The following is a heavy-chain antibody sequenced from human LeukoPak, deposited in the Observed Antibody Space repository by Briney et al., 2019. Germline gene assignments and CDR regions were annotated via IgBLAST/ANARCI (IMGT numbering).Heavy chain of an antibody. J-gene: IGHJ4*02. D-gene: IGHD3-22*01. Sequence: PGGSLRLSCAASGFTFSSYAMSWVRQAPGKGLEWVSAISGSGGSTYYADSVKGRFTISRDNSKNTLYLQMNSLRAEDTAVYYCAKDTDYYYDSSGLDYWGQGTLVTDSS. CDR1: GFTFSSYA. CDR2: ISGSGGST. CDR3: AKDTDYYYDSSGLDY. V-gene: IGHV3-23*01.